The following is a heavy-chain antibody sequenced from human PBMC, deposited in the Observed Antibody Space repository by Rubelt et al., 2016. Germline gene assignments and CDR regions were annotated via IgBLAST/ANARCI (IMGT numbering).Heavy chain of an antibody. CDR2: IIPLLGIA. D-gene: IGHD4-23*01. V-gene: IGHV1-69*04. Sequence: QVQLVQSGAEVKKPGSSVKVSCKASGGTFSSYAISWVRQAPGQGLEWMGRIIPLLGIANYAQKFQGRVTITADKSTTPAYMELRSLRTDEKACDYCARDVGGNAVLYYFAYRGKGTLVTFAS. CDR1: GGTFSSYA. J-gene: IGHJ4*02. CDR3: ARDVGGNAVLYYFAY.